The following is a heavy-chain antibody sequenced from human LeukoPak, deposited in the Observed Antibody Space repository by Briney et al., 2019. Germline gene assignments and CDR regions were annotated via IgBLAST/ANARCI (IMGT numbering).Heavy chain of an antibody. D-gene: IGHD1-14*01. V-gene: IGHV4-34*01. CDR2: INHSGST. J-gene: IGHJ6*03. CDR1: GGSFSGYY. CDR3: ARVGCYYYYYMDV. Sequence: PSETLSLTCAVYGGSFSGYYWRWIRQPPGKGLEWIGEINHSGSTNYNPSLKSRVTISVDTSKNQFSLKLSSVTAADTAVYYCARVGCYYYYYMDVWGKGTTVTVSS.